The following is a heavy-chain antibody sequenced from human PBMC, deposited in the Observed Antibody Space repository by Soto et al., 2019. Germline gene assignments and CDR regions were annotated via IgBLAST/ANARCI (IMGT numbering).Heavy chain of an antibody. J-gene: IGHJ4*02. Sequence: PGGSLRLSCAASGFTFSSYSMNWVRQAPGKGLEWVSYISSSSSTIYYADSVKGRFTISRDNAKNSLYLQMNSLRDEDTAVYYCARAPYYDYWSGYSTKTFDYWGQGTLVTVSS. CDR3: ARAPYYDYWSGYSTKTFDY. CDR2: ISSSSSTI. V-gene: IGHV3-48*02. CDR1: GFTFSSYS. D-gene: IGHD3-3*01.